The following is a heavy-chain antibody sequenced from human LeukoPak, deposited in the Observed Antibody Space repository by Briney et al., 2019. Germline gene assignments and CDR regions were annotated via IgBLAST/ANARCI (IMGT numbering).Heavy chain of an antibody. CDR2: INHSEST. V-gene: IGHV4-34*01. J-gene: IGHJ4*02. CDR3: ARGGNSSRYDY. D-gene: IGHD6-13*01. Sequence: PSETLSLTCAVYGGSFSGYYWSWIRHPPGKGLEWIGEINHSESTNYNPSLKSRVTISVDTSKNQFSLKLSSVTAADTAVYYCARGGNSSRYDYWGQGTLVTVSS. CDR1: GGSFSGYY.